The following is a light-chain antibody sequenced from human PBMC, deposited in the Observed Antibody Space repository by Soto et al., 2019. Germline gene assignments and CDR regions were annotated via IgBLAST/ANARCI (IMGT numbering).Light chain of an antibody. Sequence: VNNSPSALSAKVGDRVTITCRTSQGIRSALGWYQQKPGKVPKLLIYAASTLQSGVPSRFSGSGSGRDFTLAISSLQPEDFATYCCLLDSAYFCASGQGTNV. CDR3: LLDSAYFCA. CDR1: QGIRSA. V-gene: IGKV1-6*01. J-gene: IGKJ1*01. CDR2: AAS.